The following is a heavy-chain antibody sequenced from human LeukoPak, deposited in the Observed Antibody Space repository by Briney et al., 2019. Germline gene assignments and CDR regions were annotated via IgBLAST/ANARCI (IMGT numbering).Heavy chain of an antibody. D-gene: IGHD6-19*01. V-gene: IGHV4-39*07. CDR3: ARVIAVAGIRVDAFDI. CDR1: GGSISSSSYY. J-gene: IGHJ3*02. Sequence: SETLSLTCTVSGGSISSSSYYWGWIRQPPGKGLEWIGGIYYSGSTYYNPSLKSRVTISVDTSKNQFSLKLSSVTAADTAVYYCARVIAVAGIRVDAFDIWGQGTTVTSSS. CDR2: IYYSGST.